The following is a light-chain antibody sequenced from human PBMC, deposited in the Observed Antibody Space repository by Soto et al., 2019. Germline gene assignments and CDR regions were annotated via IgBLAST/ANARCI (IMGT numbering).Light chain of an antibody. V-gene: IGKV1-5*01. CDR2: DVS. CDR1: QSINNW. Sequence: IQMTQSPSTVSASVGDRVTITCRASQSINNWLAWYQQKPGKAPKLLIYDVSSLGSGVPSRFSGSGSGAEFTLTIRSLQPDDFATYYCQQYNTNFGGGTRVEIK. J-gene: IGKJ4*01. CDR3: QQYNTN.